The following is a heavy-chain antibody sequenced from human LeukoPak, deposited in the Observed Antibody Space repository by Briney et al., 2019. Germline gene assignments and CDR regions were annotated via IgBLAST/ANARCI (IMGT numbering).Heavy chain of an antibody. Sequence: SETLSLTCSVSGGSISNANYYWSWIRQHPGKGLEWIGYVYYSGSAYCNPSLKSRVTISVDTSKNKFSLKLSSVTAADTAVYYCARVGSGTVLFDPWGQGTLVTVSS. CDR3: ARVGSGTVLFDP. D-gene: IGHD1/OR15-1a*01. J-gene: IGHJ5*02. CDR2: VYYSGSA. CDR1: GGSISNANYY. V-gene: IGHV4-31*03.